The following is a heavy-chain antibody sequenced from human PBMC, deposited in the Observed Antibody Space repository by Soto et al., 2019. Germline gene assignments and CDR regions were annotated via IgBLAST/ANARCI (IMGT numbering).Heavy chain of an antibody. Sequence: ASVKVSCKASGGTFSSYAISWVRQAPGQGLEWMGGIIPIFGTANYAQKFQGRVTITADESTSTAYMELSSLRSEDTAVYYCARDLYGSGSYASNYYYGMDVWGQGTTVTVSS. D-gene: IGHD3-10*01. CDR1: GGTFSSYA. V-gene: IGHV1-69*13. CDR2: IIPIFGTA. J-gene: IGHJ6*02. CDR3: ARDLYGSGSYASNYYYGMDV.